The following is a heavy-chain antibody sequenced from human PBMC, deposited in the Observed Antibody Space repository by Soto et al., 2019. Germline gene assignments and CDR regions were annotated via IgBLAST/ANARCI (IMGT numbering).Heavy chain of an antibody. CDR3: SRGYYCSSTSCYGLYYYGMDV. Sequence: GASVKVSCKASGGTFSSYAISWVRQAPGQGLEWMGGIIPLFGTANYVQKFQGRVTITADESTSTAYMELSSLRSEDTAVYYCSRGYYCSSTSCYGLYYYGMDVWGQGTTVTVSS. J-gene: IGHJ6*02. CDR2: IIPLFGTA. CDR1: GGTFSSYA. D-gene: IGHD2-2*01. V-gene: IGHV1-69*13.